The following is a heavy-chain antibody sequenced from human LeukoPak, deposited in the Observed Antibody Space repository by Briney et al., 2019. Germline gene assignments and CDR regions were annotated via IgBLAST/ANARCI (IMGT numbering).Heavy chain of an antibody. D-gene: IGHD5-12*01. J-gene: IGHJ4*03. Sequence: GGSLRLSCAASGFNFIDYSMNWVRQAPGKGLEWISYIGISSGSTKYADSVKGRFTISRDKARNSLYLQMNSLRVEDTAVYYCARDHRYAFDNWGHGTLVTVSS. CDR2: IGISSGST. CDR3: ARDHRYAFDN. CDR1: GFNFIDYS. V-gene: IGHV3-48*01.